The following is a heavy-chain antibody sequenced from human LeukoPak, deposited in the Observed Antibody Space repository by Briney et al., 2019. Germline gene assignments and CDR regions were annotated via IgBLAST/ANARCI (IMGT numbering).Heavy chain of an antibody. Sequence: PSETLSLTCTVSGSSISSYYWSWIRQPPGKGLEWIGYIYYSGSTNYNPSLKSRVTISVDTSKNQFSLKLSSVTAADTAVYYCAGGAIRLSSFDYWGQGTLVTVSS. CDR2: IYYSGST. V-gene: IGHV4-59*08. D-gene: IGHD2/OR15-2a*01. CDR3: AGGAIRLSSFDY. J-gene: IGHJ4*02. CDR1: GSSISSYY.